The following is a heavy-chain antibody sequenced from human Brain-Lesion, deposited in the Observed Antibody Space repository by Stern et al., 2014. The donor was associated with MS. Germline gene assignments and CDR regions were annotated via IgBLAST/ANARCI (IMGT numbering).Heavy chain of an antibody. D-gene: IGHD5-12*01. V-gene: IGHV5-51*03. Sequence: EVQLVESGAEVKKPGESLKISCEASGYLFDDYWIGWVRQMSGRGLELVAIIFPRDSNTRYSPSVQGQVTISAEKSISPAYWRWSSQRAADPAMYYCASSPATPSGYDRFDYWGQGALVTVSS. CDR3: ASSPATPSGYDRFDY. J-gene: IGHJ4*02. CDR2: IFPRDSNT. CDR1: GYLFDDYW.